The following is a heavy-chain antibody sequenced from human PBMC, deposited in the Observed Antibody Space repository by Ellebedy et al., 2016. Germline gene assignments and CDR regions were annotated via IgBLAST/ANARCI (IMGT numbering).Heavy chain of an antibody. CDR2: ISWNSGSI. J-gene: IGHJ4*02. CDR3: AKDRYSSSSVTDY. V-gene: IGHV3-9*01. CDR1: GFTFDDYA. Sequence: SLKISCAASGFTFDDYAMRWVRQAPGKGLEWVSGISWNSGSIGYADSVKGRFTISRDNAKNSLYLQMNSLRAEDTALYYCAKDRYSSSSVTDYWGQGTLVTVSS. D-gene: IGHD6-6*01.